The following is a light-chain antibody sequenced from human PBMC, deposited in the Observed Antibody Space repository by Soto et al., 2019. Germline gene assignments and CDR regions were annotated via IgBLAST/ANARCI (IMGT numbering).Light chain of an antibody. V-gene: IGKV3-20*01. CDR3: QQYGSSPHT. CDR1: QSVSSNY. Sequence: EIVLTRSPGTLSLSPGERATLSCRASQSVSSNYLGWYQQKPGQAPRLLIYGASSRATGIPDRFSGSGSGTDFTLTISRLEPEDFAVYYCQQYGSSPHTFGQGTKVDIK. J-gene: IGKJ2*01. CDR2: GAS.